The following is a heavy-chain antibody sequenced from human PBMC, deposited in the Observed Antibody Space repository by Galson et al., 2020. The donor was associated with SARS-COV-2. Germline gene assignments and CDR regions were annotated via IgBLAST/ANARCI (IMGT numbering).Heavy chain of an antibody. CDR1: GFTFSSYG. CDR3: AKGGWYYYDSSGYYSPDY. V-gene: IGHV3-30*18. CDR2: ISYDGSNK. J-gene: IGHJ4*02. Sequence: TGGSLRLSCAASGFTFSSYGMHWVRQAPGKGLEWVAVISYDGSNKYYADSVKGRFTISRDNSKNTLYLQMNSLRAEDTVVYYCAKGGWYYYDSSGYYSPDYWGQGTLVTVSS. D-gene: IGHD3-22*01.